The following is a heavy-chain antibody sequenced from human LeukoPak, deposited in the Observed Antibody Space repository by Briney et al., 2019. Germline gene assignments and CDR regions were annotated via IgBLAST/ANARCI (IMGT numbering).Heavy chain of an antibody. CDR3: ARVPYTSGWYYFDY. Sequence: PSETLSLTCSVSGASISRYYWSWIRQPPGKGLEWIAYIYYSGSTDYNPSPKSRVTISVDTSKNQFSLKLSSVTAADTAVYYCARVPYTSGWYYFDYWGQGTLVTVSS. CDR2: IYYSGST. CDR1: GASISRYY. J-gene: IGHJ4*02. V-gene: IGHV4-59*01. D-gene: IGHD6-19*01.